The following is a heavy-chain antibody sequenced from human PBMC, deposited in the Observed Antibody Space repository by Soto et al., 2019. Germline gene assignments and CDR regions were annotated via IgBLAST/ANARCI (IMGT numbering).Heavy chain of an antibody. D-gene: IGHD2-15*01. Sequence: PGGSLRLSCAASGFTFSSYAMHWVRQAPGKGLEWLAVISNDGTNKYLADSAKGRLTLSRDNSRNTLSLEINNLRPEDTAVYYCGKDTLDCSGGDCPLYYYYGMDVWGQGTTVTVSS. V-gene: IGHV3-30*04. J-gene: IGHJ6*02. CDR1: GFTFSSYA. CDR2: ISNDGTNK. CDR3: GKDTLDCSGGDCPLYYYYGMDV.